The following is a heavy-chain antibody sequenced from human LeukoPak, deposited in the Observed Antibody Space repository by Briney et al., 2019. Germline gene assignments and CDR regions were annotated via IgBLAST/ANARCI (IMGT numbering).Heavy chain of an antibody. CDR1: GFSFGSYA. V-gene: IGHV3-23*01. J-gene: IGHJ4*02. CDR2: ISGRGGST. Sequence: GGSLRLSCAASGFSFGSYAMSWVRQAPGKGLEWVSAISGRGGSTYYADSVKGRFTISRDNSKNTLYLQMNSLRAEDTAVYYCAKDRGSGWPQFGYWGQGTLVTVSS. CDR3: AKDRGSGWPQFGY. D-gene: IGHD6-19*01.